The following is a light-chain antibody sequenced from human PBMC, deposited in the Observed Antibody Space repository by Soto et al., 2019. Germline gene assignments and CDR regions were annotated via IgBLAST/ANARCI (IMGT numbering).Light chain of an antibody. V-gene: IGKV3-15*01. Sequence: EIVMTQSPANLSVCPGERATLXCRASRSVDSNFAWYQQTAGKARRHLMYGASTRDTGITARFSGSGYGKDFNITISRLEPEDFAVYDCQQYGSSGTFGQGTRLDIK. CDR3: QQYGSSGT. CDR2: GAS. CDR1: RSVDSN. J-gene: IGKJ5*01.